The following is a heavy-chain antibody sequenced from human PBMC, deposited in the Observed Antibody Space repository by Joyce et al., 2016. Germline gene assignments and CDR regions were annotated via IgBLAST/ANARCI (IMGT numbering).Heavy chain of an antibody. CDR2: SYPRGNT. Sequence: QLLLQESGPGLVKTSQTLSLTCAVSGDSFTTGGYAWNWIRQPPGKGLEWIGESYPRGNTHFTPSLQSRVTISLDRSKSQFSLKLSSVTAADTAVYYCARAPRGPGYFDSWGQGTLVTVSS. V-gene: IGHV4-30-2*01. CDR1: GDSFTTGGYA. D-gene: IGHD3-10*01. J-gene: IGHJ4*02. CDR3: ARAPRGPGYFDS.